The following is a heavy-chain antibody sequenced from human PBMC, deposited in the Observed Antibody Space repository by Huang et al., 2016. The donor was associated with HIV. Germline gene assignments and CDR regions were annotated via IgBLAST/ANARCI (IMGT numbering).Heavy chain of an antibody. CDR1: GLNIDNYA. D-gene: IGHD3-3*01. Sequence: EVQLVQSGGGLVPPGRSLRLSCVVSGLNIDNYAIHWVGQAPGKDPEWVAGIGWNNGPIGYADSVKGRFAISRDNAKNSVYLQMNRLRVEDTALYYCAKDLFLDLRYDFYYGLDVWGPGTMVTVSS. CDR3: AKDLFLDLRYDFYYGLDV. J-gene: IGHJ6*02. V-gene: IGHV3-9*01. CDR2: IGWNNGPI.